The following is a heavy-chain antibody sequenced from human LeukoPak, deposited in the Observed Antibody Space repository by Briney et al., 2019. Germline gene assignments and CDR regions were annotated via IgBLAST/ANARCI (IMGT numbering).Heavy chain of an antibody. D-gene: IGHD3-10*01. V-gene: IGHV4-4*07. Sequence: PSETLSLTCTVSGGSLSSYYWSWVRQPAGKGLEGIGRIYTSGSTNYNPSLKSRVTMSVDTSKNQFSLKLSSVTAADTAVYYCARGVRNLRWFDPWGQGTLVTVSS. J-gene: IGHJ5*02. CDR2: IYTSGST. CDR1: GGSLSSYY. CDR3: ARGVRNLRWFDP.